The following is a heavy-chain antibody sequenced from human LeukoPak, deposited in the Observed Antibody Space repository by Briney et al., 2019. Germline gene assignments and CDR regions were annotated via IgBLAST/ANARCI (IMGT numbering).Heavy chain of an antibody. J-gene: IGHJ3*02. CDR3: ARDRYYYGSGSEGNDAFDI. D-gene: IGHD3-10*01. Sequence: GGSLRLSCAASGFTFSSYSMNWVRQAPGKGLEWVSYISSSSSTIYYADSVKGRFTISRDNAKNSLYLQMNSLRAEDTAVYYCARDRYYYGSGSEGNDAFDIWAKGQWSPSLQ. CDR2: ISSSSSTI. CDR1: GFTFSSYS. V-gene: IGHV3-48*04.